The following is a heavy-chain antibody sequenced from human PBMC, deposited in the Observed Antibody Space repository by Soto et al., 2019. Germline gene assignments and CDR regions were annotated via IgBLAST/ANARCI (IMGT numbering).Heavy chain of an antibody. CDR1: GYRFTSDW. V-gene: IGHV5-51*01. CDR3: ARPHDDILTGYPYCFDY. CDR2: IYPGDSDT. J-gene: IGHJ4*02. Sequence: PGESLKISCKGSGYRFTSDWIGWVLQMPWKGLEWVGIIYPGDSDTRYSPSFQGQVTISADKSINTAYLQWNSLKASDTAMYYCARPHDDILTGYPYCFDYWGQGTLFTVAS. D-gene: IGHD3-9*01.